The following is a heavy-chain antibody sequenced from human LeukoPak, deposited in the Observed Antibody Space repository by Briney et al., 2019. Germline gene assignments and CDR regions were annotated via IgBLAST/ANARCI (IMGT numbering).Heavy chain of an antibody. J-gene: IGHJ4*02. D-gene: IGHD5-24*01. Sequence: GGSLRLSCAASGFPFNKYSMTWVRQAPGKGLEWVSSISSSSRDIFYAESLKGRFTISRDNAKNSLYLHMNSLRAEDTAVYYCARPRGNVEMATIPFDYWGQGTVVTVSS. CDR1: GFPFNKYS. CDR3: ARPRGNVEMATIPFDY. V-gene: IGHV3-21*01. CDR2: ISSSSRDI.